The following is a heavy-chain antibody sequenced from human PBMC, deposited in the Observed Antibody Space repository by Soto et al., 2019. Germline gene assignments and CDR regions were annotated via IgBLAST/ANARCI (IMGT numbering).Heavy chain of an antibody. V-gene: IGHV3-33*01. Sequence: PGGSLRLSCAASGFTFSSYGMHWVRQAPGKGLEWVAVIWYDGSNKYYADSVKGRFTISRDNSRNTLYLQMNSLRAEDTAVYYCARDHAYYYDSSGDAFDIWGQGTMVTVSS. D-gene: IGHD3-22*01. CDR3: ARDHAYYYDSSGDAFDI. CDR1: GFTFSSYG. CDR2: IWYDGSNK. J-gene: IGHJ3*02.